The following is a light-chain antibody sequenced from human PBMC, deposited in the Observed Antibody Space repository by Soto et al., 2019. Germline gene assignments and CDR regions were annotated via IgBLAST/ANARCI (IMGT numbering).Light chain of an antibody. Sequence: VLTQSPASLSLSPGERAALSCRASQSVSSSHLVWYQQKPGQAPRLLIYCASTRATGIPDRFSGSGSGTDFTLTISRLEPEDFALYYCHQYGTSYTFGQGTKLEI. V-gene: IGKV3-20*01. CDR2: CAS. CDR1: QSVSSSH. CDR3: HQYGTSYT. J-gene: IGKJ2*01.